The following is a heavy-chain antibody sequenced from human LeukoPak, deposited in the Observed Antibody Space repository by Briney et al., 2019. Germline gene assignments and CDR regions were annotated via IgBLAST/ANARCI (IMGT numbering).Heavy chain of an antibody. V-gene: IGHV4-34*01. CDR1: GGYFSGYY. J-gene: IGHJ6*04. D-gene: IGHD2-2*01. CDR2: INHSGST. CDR3: ARFVRHCSSTSCYYYYGMDV. Sequence: PSETLSLTCAVYGGYFSGYYWSWIRQPPGKGLEWIGEINHSGSTNYNPSLKSRVTISVDTSKNQFSLKLSSVTAAGTAVYYCARFVRHCSSTSCYYYYGMDVWGKGTTVTVSS.